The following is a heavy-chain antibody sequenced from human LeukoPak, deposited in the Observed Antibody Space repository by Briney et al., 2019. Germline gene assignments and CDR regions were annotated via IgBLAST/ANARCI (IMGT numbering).Heavy chain of an antibody. CDR2: IYTSGST. J-gene: IGHJ5*02. D-gene: IGHD3-3*01. CDR3: ARDPGDFWSGSPGWFDP. V-gene: IGHV4-61*02. CDR1: GGSISSGSYY. Sequence: KSSQTLSLTCTVSGGSISSGSYYWSWIRQPAGKGLEWIGRIYTSGSTNYNPSLKSRVTISVDTSKNQFSLKLNSVTAADTAVYYCARDPGDFWSGSPGWFDPWGQGTLVTVSS.